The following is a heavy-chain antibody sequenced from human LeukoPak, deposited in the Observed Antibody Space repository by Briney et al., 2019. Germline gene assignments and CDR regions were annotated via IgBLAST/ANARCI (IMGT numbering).Heavy chain of an antibody. CDR3: ASPSGGIAAAGTIGGY. CDR1: GFTFSSYE. J-gene: IGHJ4*02. V-gene: IGHV3-48*03. Sequence: QPGGSLRLSCAASGFTFSSYEMNWVRQAPGKGLEWVSYISSSGSTIYYADSVKGRFTISRDNAKNSLYLQMNSLRAEDTAVYYCASPSGGIAAAGTIGGYWGQGTLVTVSS. D-gene: IGHD6-13*01. CDR2: ISSSGSTI.